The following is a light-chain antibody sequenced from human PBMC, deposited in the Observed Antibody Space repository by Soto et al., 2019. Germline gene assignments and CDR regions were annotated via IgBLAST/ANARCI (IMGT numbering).Light chain of an antibody. CDR2: AAC. V-gene: IGKV1-39*01. CDR1: QSISSY. Sequence: DIPVAQSPSSLSASVGDRVTITCRASQSISSYLNWYQQKPGKAPNLLIFAACNLQSGVPSRFSGSGYGTDFTLTNSRLQPEDFATDYCQESYPAPFAFGGGTKVEIK. CDR3: QESYPAPFA. J-gene: IGKJ4*01.